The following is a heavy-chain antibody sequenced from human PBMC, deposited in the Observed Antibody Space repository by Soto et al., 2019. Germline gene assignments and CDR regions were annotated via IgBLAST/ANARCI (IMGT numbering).Heavy chain of an antibody. J-gene: IGHJ4*02. CDR2: IYYNGRT. Sequence: KTSETLSLTCSFSCGSINNTNYSWVWIRQPPGKGLEWIGMIYYNGRTYYSESLKSRFTISRDNAKNSLYLQMNSLRDEDTAVYYCARDRDYFDYWGQGTLVTVSS. CDR1: CGSINNTNYS. CDR3: ARDRDYFDY. V-gene: IGHV4-39*02.